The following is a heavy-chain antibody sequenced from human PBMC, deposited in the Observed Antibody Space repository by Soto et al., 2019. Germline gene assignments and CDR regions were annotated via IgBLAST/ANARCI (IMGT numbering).Heavy chain of an antibody. CDR1: GDSISNLDYF. D-gene: IGHD7-27*01. Sequence: QVQLLASGPGLVKPSPTLSLTCSVSGDSISNLDYFWAWIRQPPGQALEYIGYIYKSATTYYNPSFESRVAISVDTSKSQFSLNVTSVTAADTAVYFCARGRYCLTGRCFPNWFDSWGQGALVTVSS. CDR2: IYKSATT. V-gene: IGHV4-30-4*01. CDR3: ARGRYCLTGRCFPNWFDS. J-gene: IGHJ5*01.